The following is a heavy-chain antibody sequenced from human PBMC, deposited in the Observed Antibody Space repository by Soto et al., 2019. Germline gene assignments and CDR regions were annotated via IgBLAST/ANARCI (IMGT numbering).Heavy chain of an antibody. V-gene: IGHV3-23*01. Sequence: GGSLRLSCAAFGFTFSSYALSWCRQAPWKGREWVSAISDSGTNTYYADSVKGRFTISRDDSKNTLFLQMNSLRAEDTAIYYCAKTLPKSGSAPYYFTLDVWGQGTTVTVSS. CDR2: ISDSGTNT. J-gene: IGHJ6*02. CDR1: GFTFSSYA. CDR3: AKTLPKSGSAPYYFTLDV.